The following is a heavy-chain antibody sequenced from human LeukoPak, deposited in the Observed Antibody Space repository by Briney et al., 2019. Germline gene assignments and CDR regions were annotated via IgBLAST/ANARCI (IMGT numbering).Heavy chain of an antibody. Sequence: SETLSLTCAVYGGSFSGYYWSWIRQPPGKGLEWIGEINHSGSTNYNPSLKSRVTISVDTSKNQFSLKLSSVTAADTAVYYCARGSYYGSGSYGPHYYYYYMDVWGKGTTVTVSS. CDR3: ARGSYYGSGSYGPHYYYYYMDV. CDR2: INHSGST. V-gene: IGHV4-34*01. CDR1: GGSFSGYY. D-gene: IGHD3-10*01. J-gene: IGHJ6*03.